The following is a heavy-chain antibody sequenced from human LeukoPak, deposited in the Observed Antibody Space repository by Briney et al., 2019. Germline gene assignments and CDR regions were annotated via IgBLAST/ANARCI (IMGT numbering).Heavy chain of an antibody. D-gene: IGHD1-26*01. CDR2: INRDGSTK. CDR1: GFTFSNSW. Sequence: GGSLRLSCAASGFTFSNSWMACVRQAPGKGLQWVANINRDGSTKHYADSLKGRFTISRDNPKNSLYLQMNNLRADDTAVYYCTRDTEGSLDYWGQGILVTVAS. J-gene: IGHJ4*02. CDR3: TRDTEGSLDY. V-gene: IGHV3-7*01.